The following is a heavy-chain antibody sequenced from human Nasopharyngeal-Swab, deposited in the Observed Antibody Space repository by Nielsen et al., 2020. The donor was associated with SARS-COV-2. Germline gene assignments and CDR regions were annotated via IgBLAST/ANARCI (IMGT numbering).Heavy chain of an antibody. Sequence: SETLSPTCSVSGASISNRTYYWGWIRQSPEKGLQWIGTVLYTGTYYNPSLQSRVTISVDTSKNQFSLKLTSVTAADTAVYYCVRDESGDYLGLPFGSWGPGTLVTVSS. CDR3: VRDESGDYLGLPFGS. CDR2: VLYTGT. CDR1: GASISNRTYY. V-gene: IGHV4-39*07. J-gene: IGHJ4*02. D-gene: IGHD4-17*01.